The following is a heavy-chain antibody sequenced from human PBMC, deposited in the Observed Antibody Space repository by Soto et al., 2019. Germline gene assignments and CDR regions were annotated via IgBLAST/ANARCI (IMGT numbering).Heavy chain of an antibody. CDR3: ARDISGSHRGKDFDI. D-gene: IGHD1-26*01. CDR2: IWYDGSNK. Sequence: VGSLILSCSSSVFTFISGFIHVFRQAPVKWLEWVAVIWYDGSNKYYADSVKGRFTISRDNSKNTLYLQMNSLRAEDTAVYYCARDISGSHRGKDFDIWGQGKLVTVSS. V-gene: IGHV3-33*01. CDR1: VFTFISGF. J-gene: IGHJ3*02.